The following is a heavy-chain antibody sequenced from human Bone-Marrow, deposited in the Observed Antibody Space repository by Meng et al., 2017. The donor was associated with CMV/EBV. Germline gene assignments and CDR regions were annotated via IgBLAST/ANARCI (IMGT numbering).Heavy chain of an antibody. CDR1: GGSISSYY. J-gene: IGHJ6*02. V-gene: IGHV4-59*01. Sequence: GSLRLSCTVSGGSISSYYWSWIRQPPGKGLEWIGYIYYSVNTNYYPSLKSRVTISVDTSKSQFSLKLSSVTAADTAVYYCARVQKQSVVVPAAIPWSAYYYGMDVWGQGTTVTVSS. D-gene: IGHD2-2*01. CDR2: IYYSVNT. CDR3: ARVQKQSVVVPAAIPWSAYYYGMDV.